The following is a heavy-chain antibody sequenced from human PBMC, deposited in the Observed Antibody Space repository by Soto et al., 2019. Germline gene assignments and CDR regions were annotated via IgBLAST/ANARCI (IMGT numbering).Heavy chain of an antibody. V-gene: IGHV3-23*01. CDR3: AKPLPPTVTNSFGFDY. J-gene: IGHJ4*02. CDR2: ISGSGGST. D-gene: IGHD4-17*01. CDR1: GFTFSSYA. Sequence: EVQLLESGGGLVQPGGSLRLSCAASGFTFSSYAMSWVRQAPGKGLEWVSAISGSGGSTYYADSVKGRFTISRDNSKNTLYLQMNSLRAEDTAVYYCAKPLPPTVTNSFGFDYWGQGTLVTVSS.